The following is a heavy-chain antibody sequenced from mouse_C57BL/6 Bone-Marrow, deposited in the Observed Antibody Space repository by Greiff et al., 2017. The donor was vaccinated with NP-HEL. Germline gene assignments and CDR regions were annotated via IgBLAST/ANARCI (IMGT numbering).Heavy chain of an antibody. J-gene: IGHJ1*03. D-gene: IGHD1-1*01. Sequence: VKLQESGPELVKPGASVKISCKASGYTFTDYYINWVKQRPGQGLEWIGWIFPGSGSTYYNEKFKGKATLTVDKSSSTAYMLLSSLTSEDSAVYFCARHYYGSSYVQYFDVWGTGTTVTVSS. CDR2: IFPGSGST. CDR3: ARHYYGSSYVQYFDV. V-gene: IGHV1-75*01. CDR1: GYTFTDYY.